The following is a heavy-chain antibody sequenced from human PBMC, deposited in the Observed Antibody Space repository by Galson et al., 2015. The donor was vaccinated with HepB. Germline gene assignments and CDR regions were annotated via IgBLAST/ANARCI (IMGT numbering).Heavy chain of an antibody. V-gene: IGHV1-3*01. CDR3: ARDFGYCSSTSCSRVMDV. D-gene: IGHD2-2*03. Sequence: SVKVSCKASGYTFTSYAMHWVRQAPGQRLEWMGWINAGNGKTKYSQKFQGRVTITRDTSTSTAYMELSSLRSEDTAVYYCARDFGYCSSTSCSRVMDVWGQGTTVTVSS. CDR2: INAGNGKT. J-gene: IGHJ6*02. CDR1: GYTFTSYA.